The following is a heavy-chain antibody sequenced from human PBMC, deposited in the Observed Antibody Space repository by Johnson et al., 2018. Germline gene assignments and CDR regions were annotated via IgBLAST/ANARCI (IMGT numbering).Heavy chain of an antibody. CDR3: AKDELPYYDSSGYYYAEYFQH. D-gene: IGHD3-22*01. CDR2: ISYDGSNK. V-gene: IGHV3-30*18. Sequence: QVQLQESGGGVVQPGRSLRLSCAASGFTFSSYGMHWVRQAPGKGLEWVAVISYDGSNKYYADSVKGRFTISRDNSKNTLYLQMNSLGAEDTAVYYCAKDELPYYDSSGYYYAEYFQHWGQGTLVTVSS. J-gene: IGHJ1*01. CDR1: GFTFSSYG.